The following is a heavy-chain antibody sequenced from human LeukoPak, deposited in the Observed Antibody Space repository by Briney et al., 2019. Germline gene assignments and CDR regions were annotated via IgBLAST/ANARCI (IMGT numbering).Heavy chain of an antibody. V-gene: IGHV4-59*01. CDR3: ARSAMALQYFDY. Sequence: SETLSLTCTVSGGSISSYYWSWIRQTPGKGLEWIGYIYYSGSTNYNPSLKSRVTISVDTSKNQFSLKLSSVTAADTAVYYCARSAMALQYFDYWGQGTLVTVSS. CDR2: IYYSGST. CDR1: GGSISSYY. D-gene: IGHD5-18*01. J-gene: IGHJ4*02.